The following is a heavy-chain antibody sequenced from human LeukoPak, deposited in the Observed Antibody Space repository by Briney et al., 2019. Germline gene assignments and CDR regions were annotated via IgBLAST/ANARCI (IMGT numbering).Heavy chain of an antibody. CDR2: IYYSGSN. CDR1: GGSISSYY. J-gene: IGHJ3*02. D-gene: IGHD3-10*01. Sequence: AETLSLTCTVSGGSISSYYWSWIRQPPGKGLEWIGYIYYSGSNNYNPSLKSRVTVSLDTSKNQFSLKLSSVTAADMAVYYCARVDGRYYYGSGSYSLALDAFDIWGQGALVTVSS. V-gene: IGHV4-59*01. CDR3: ARVDGRYYYGSGSYSLALDAFDI.